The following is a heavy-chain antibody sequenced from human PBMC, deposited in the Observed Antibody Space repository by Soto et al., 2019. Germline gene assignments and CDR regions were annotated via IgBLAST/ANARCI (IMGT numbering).Heavy chain of an antibody. CDR2: IVSIFGTA. CDR1: GGTFSTDG. J-gene: IGHJ6*02. D-gene: IGHD1-26*01. Sequence: QVQLVQSGAEVKKPGSSVKVSCKASGGTFSTDGISWVRQAPGQGLEWMGGIVSIFGTANYAHKFQDRVTITADESTSTAYMALSSLRSEDTAIYFCARARTTWWELISYYGMDVWGQGTTVTVTS. CDR3: ARARTTWWELISYYGMDV. V-gene: IGHV1-69*01.